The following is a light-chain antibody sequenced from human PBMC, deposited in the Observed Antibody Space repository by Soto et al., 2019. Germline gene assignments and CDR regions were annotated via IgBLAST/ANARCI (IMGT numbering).Light chain of an antibody. CDR3: HQYGSKPYT. J-gene: IGKJ2*01. CDR1: QAITASY. V-gene: IGKV3-20*01. CDR2: GIS. Sequence: EIVLTQSPGTISVSPGERVTLSCRASQAITASYLAWYHQSPGQAPRLLIYGISIRAPGIPDRFSGSGSGSVFTLTIDSLESEDFGMFCCHQYGSKPYTFGQGTSLEI.